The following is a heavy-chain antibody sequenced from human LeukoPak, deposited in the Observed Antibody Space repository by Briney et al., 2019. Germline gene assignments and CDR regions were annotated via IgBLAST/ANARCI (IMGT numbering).Heavy chain of an antibody. CDR3: ARDHIAAVDHYFDF. V-gene: IGHV3-21*01. D-gene: IGHD6-13*01. CDR1: GFTFSSYS. Sequence: GGSLRLSCAASGFTFSSYSMNWVRQAPGKGLEWVSSISSSSSYIYYADSVKGRFTISRDNAKNSLYLQMNSLRAEDTAVYYCARDHIAAVDHYFDFWGQGTLVTVSS. CDR2: ISSSSSYI. J-gene: IGHJ4*02.